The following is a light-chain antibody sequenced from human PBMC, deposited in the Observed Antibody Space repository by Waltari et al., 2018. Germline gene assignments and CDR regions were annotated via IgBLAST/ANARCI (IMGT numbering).Light chain of an antibody. Sequence: IVSTPSPATLSVSPGQGAALSCKASQSLSSNSAWYQQKPGQLPRLLTYGASTRATGIPARFSGSGSGTEFTLTFSSLQAEDFAVYYCQERGRTFGQGTKVEIK. V-gene: IGKV3-15*01. CDR2: GAS. CDR3: QERGRT. J-gene: IGKJ1*01. CDR1: QSLSSN.